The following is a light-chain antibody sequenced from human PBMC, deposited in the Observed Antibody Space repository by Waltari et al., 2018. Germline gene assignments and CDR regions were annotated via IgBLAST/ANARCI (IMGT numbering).Light chain of an antibody. CDR3: AVWDDSLNGHV. CDR2: SSN. Sequence: QSVLTQPPSASGAPGQRVTISCSGSTSNIGDNTVNWYQQIPGMAPKLLIYSSNQRPSGVPDRFAGSRSGTSASLAISGLQSADEADYYCAVWDDSLNGHVFGSGTKVTVL. J-gene: IGLJ6*01. CDR1: TSNIGDNT. V-gene: IGLV1-44*01.